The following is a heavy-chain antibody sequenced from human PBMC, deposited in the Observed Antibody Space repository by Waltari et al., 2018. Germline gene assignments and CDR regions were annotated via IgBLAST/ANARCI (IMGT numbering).Heavy chain of an antibody. V-gene: IGHV4-4*02. J-gene: IGHJ5*02. CDR3: ARDRGRGLYLDT. Sequence: QLQLQESGPGLVEPSGTLSLTCAASGDSMSGTNCWSWVRQSPQKGLEWIGQVHHSGKINYNPSFASRVTISGDTSNNQFSLMVTSATAADTAVYYCARDRGRGLYLDTWGPGILVTVSP. CDR2: VHHSGKI. D-gene: IGHD2-15*01. CDR1: GDSMSGTNC.